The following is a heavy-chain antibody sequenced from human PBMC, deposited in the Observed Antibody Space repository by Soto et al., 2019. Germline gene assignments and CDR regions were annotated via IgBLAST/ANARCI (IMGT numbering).Heavy chain of an antibody. Sequence: SETLSLTCTVSGGSISSSSYYWGWIRQPPGKGLEWIGSIYYSGSTYYNPSLKSRVTISVDTSKNQFSLKLSSVTAADTAAYYCARLNRGYSSSWYVENYYYYGMDVWGQGTTVTVSS. V-gene: IGHV4-39*01. CDR1: GGSISSSSYY. CDR2: IYYSGST. J-gene: IGHJ6*02. D-gene: IGHD6-13*01. CDR3: ARLNRGYSSSWYVENYYYYGMDV.